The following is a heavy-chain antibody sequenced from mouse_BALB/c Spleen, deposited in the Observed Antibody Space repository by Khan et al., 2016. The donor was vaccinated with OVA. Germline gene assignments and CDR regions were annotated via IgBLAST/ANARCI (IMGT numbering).Heavy chain of an antibody. CDR2: IDPENDNT. Sequence: VQLKQSGAELVRPGALVKLSCKGSGFNIKDYYIHWVKQRPEQGLEWIGWIDPENDNTIYDPKFQGKASITADTSSNTAYLQLSSLTSEDTAVYYCTRDSYSHWFAYWGQGTLITVSA. D-gene: IGHD2-12*01. CDR1: GFNIKDYY. J-gene: IGHJ3*01. CDR3: TRDSYSHWFAY. V-gene: IGHV14-1*02.